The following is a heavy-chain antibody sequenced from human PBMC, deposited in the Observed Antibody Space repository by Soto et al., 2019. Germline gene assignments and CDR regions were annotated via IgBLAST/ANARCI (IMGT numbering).Heavy chain of an antibody. V-gene: IGHV1-18*01. D-gene: IGHD3-22*01. CDR2: ISAYNGNT. J-gene: IGHJ4*02. Sequence: ASVKVSFKASGYTFTSYGISWVRQAPGQGLEWMGWISAYNGNTNYAQKLQGRVTMTTDTSTSTAYMELRSLRSDDTAVYYCARDWYYYDSSGYAVWGYFDYWGQGTLVTVSS. CDR3: ARDWYYYDSSGYAVWGYFDY. CDR1: GYTFTSYG.